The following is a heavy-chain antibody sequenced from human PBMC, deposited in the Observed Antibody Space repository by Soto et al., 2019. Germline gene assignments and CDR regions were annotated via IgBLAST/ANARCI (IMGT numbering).Heavy chain of an antibody. CDR2: IYPSDSNT. Sequence: PGKSLKISCKGSGYIFPSYRIGWVRQMPGKGLEWMGIIYPSDSNTRYSPSFQGQVTISADKSISTAYLQWSYLKASDTATYYCARVVGVVSIDEVNYYYHLDVWGQVNTVTVSS. V-gene: IGHV5-51*01. CDR3: ARVVGVVSIDEVNYYYHLDV. CDR1: GYIFPSYR. J-gene: IGHJ6*02. D-gene: IGHD2-21*01.